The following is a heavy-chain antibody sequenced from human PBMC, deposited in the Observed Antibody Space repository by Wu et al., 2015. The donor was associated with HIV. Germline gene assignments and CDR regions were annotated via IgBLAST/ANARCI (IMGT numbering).Heavy chain of an antibody. CDR3: ARQRAYTSGWYIFDH. D-gene: IGHD6-19*01. CDR2: MNPRSGNT. Sequence: QVQLVQSGTEVKKPGASVKVSCKASGYTFSSYDINWVRQATGQGLEWMGWMNPRSGNTGYAQKFQGRVTMTRDTSITTAEMEVSSLRSEDTAVYYCARQRAYTSGWYIFDHWGQGTLVTVXS. V-gene: IGHV1-8*01. CDR1: GYTFSSYD. J-gene: IGHJ5*02.